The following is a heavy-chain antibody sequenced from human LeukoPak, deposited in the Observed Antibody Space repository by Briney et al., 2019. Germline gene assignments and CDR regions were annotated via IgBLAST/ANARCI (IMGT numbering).Heavy chain of an antibody. CDR2: IYYTGKT. D-gene: IGHD3-10*01. CDR3: ARSQNYYGSGDY. J-gene: IGHJ4*02. Sequence: SETLSLTCTVSGDSVSNGNYYWSWLRQPPGKALEWIGYIYYTGKTYYNHSLEGRVTILVDTSRNHFSVKLSSVTAADTAVYYCARSQNYYGSGDYWSQGTLVTVSS. CDR1: GDSVSNGNYY. V-gene: IGHV4-61*03.